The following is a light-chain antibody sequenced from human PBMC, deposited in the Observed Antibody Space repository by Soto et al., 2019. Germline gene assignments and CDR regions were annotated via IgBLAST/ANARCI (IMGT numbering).Light chain of an antibody. CDR1: SSDIGGYKH. CDR3: SSYTTSSTQV. J-gene: IGLJ1*01. CDR2: EVS. V-gene: IGLV2-14*01. Sequence: QSALTQPASVSGSPGQSITISCTGTSSDIGGYKHVSWYQQHPGKAPKLMIYEVSNRPSGVSNRFSGSKSGNTASLTISGLQAEDEADYYCSSYTTSSTQVFGTGTKVTAL.